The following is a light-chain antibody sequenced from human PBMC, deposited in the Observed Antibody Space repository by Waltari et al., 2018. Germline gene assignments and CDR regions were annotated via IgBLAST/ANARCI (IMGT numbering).Light chain of an antibody. Sequence: SSELTQDPAVSVALGQTVRITCHGDSLSTYYVSWCHQKPGQAPALVIYGKNKRPSGIPDRFSASSSGSTASLTIIGAQAEDEADYYCHSRDSSGDVVIGGGTKLTVV. J-gene: IGLJ2*01. CDR1: SLSTYY. V-gene: IGLV3-19*01. CDR3: HSRDSSGDVV. CDR2: GKN.